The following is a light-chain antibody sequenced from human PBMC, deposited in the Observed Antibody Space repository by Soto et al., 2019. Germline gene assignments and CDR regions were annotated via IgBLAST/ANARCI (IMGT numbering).Light chain of an antibody. CDR1: QSVGTY. V-gene: IGKV3-11*01. CDR3: QQRNSWPIT. CDR2: DAS. J-gene: IGKJ5*01. Sequence: EVVLTQSPATLSLSPGERATLSCRASQSVGTYLVWYQQKHGQPPSLLIYDASNRATDVPVRFSGSGSGTDFTLTISSLEPEDVAVYDCQQRNSWPITFAPGTRLEIK.